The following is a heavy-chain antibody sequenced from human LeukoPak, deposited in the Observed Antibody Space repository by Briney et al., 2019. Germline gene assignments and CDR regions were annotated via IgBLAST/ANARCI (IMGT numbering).Heavy chain of an antibody. CDR1: GYTFTSYG. V-gene: IGHV1-18*01. CDR3: ASSKNYDYIWGSYRLDAFDI. Sequence: ASVKVSCKASGYTFTSYGISWVRQAPGQGLEWMGWISAYNGNTNYAQKLQGRVTMTTDTSTSTAYMELRSLRSDDTAVYYCASSKNYDYIWGSYRLDAFDIWGQGTMVTVSS. J-gene: IGHJ3*02. CDR2: ISAYNGNT. D-gene: IGHD3-16*02.